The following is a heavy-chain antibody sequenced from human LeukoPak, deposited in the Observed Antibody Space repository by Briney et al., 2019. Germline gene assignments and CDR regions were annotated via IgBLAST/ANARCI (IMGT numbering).Heavy chain of an antibody. J-gene: IGHJ4*02. Sequence: PSETLSLTCTVSGGSISSSSYYWGWIRQPPGKGLEWIGSIYYSGSTYYNPSLKSRVTISVDTSKNQFSLKLSSVTAADTAVYYCARGGSRRPFDYWGQGTLVTVSS. CDR2: IYYSGST. CDR3: ARGGSRRPFDY. V-gene: IGHV4-39*01. CDR1: GGSISSSSYY. D-gene: IGHD1-14*01.